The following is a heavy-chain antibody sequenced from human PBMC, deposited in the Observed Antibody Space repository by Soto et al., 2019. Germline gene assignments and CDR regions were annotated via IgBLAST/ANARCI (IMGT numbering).Heavy chain of an antibody. CDR3: ASGGCKGGSCDFDY. J-gene: IGHJ4*02. V-gene: IGHV3-23*01. Sequence: EVQLLDSGGGLVQPGGSRRLSGAASGFPFSIYAMTGVGQAPGKGLEGVSSVSGDGGGSYYADSVKGRFTISRDNSKNTLYLQMNSLSAEDTAVYYCASGGCKGGSCDFDYWGQGTLVTVSS. CDR2: VSGDGGGS. CDR1: GFPFSIYA. D-gene: IGHD2-15*01.